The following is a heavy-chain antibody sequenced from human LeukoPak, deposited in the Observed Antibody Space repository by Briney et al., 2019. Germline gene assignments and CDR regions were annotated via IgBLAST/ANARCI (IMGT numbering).Heavy chain of an antibody. CDR2: ISGSGDT. CDR3: ARDQGDNYDSSGYYPY. V-gene: IGHV3-11*06. CDR1: GFTFSNYY. Sequence: GGSLRFSCAASGFTFSNYYMSWIRQAPGKGLEWVSYISGSGDTNYADSVTGRFTISRDNAKNSLYLQMNSLRAEDTAVYYCARDQGDNYDSSGYYPYWGQGTLVSVSS. D-gene: IGHD3-22*01. J-gene: IGHJ4*02.